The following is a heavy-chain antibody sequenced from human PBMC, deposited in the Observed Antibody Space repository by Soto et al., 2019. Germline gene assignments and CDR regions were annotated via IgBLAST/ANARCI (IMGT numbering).Heavy chain of an antibody. CDR1: GGTFSSYT. D-gene: IGHD2-2*01. Sequence: SVKVSCKASGGTFSSYTISWVRQAPGQGLEWMGRIIPILGIANYAQKFQGRVTITADKSTSTAYMELSSLRSEDTAVYYCAGEPSLGYCSSTSCYARWFDPWGQGTLVTVSS. CDR3: AGEPSLGYCSSTSCYARWFDP. CDR2: IIPILGIA. V-gene: IGHV1-69*04. J-gene: IGHJ5*02.